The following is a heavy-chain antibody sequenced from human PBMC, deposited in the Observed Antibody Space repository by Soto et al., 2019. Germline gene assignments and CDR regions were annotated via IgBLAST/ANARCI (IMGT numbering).Heavy chain of an antibody. V-gene: IGHV1-8*01. J-gene: IGHJ4*02. Sequence: QVQLVQSGAEVKKPGASVKVSCKASGYTFTSYDINWVRQATGQGLEWMGWMNPNSGNTGYAQKFQGRVTMTRNTSISTAYMELSSLRSEDTAVYYCASGVHSYGYWFFDYWGQGTLVTVSS. CDR3: ASGVHSYGYWFFDY. CDR2: MNPNSGNT. CDR1: GYTFTSYD. D-gene: IGHD5-18*01.